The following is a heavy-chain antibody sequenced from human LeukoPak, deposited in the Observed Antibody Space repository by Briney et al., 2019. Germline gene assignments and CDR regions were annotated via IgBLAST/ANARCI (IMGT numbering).Heavy chain of an antibody. J-gene: IGHJ4*02. D-gene: IGHD3-22*01. CDR2: ISSSNI. Sequence: GGSLRLSCAASGFTFSSYEMNWVRQAPGKGLEWVSYISSSNIHYADSVKGRFTISRDNAKNSLFLQMNSLRAEDTAVYYCAKPRGDYYDSSGYYYAFDYWGQGTLVTVSS. CDR1: GFTFSSYE. CDR3: AKPRGDYYDSSGYYYAFDY. V-gene: IGHV3-48*03.